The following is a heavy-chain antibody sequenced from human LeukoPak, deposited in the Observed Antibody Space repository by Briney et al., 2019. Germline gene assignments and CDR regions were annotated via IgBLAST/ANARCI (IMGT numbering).Heavy chain of an antibody. D-gene: IGHD4-17*01. CDR1: GFTFSGYE. J-gene: IGHJ4*02. CDR3: ARTTHYGDYRHY. V-gene: IGHV3-48*03. CDR2: ISSSGTTI. Sequence: HPGGSLRLSCAASGFTFSGYEMNWVRQAPGKGLEWVSFISSSGTTIYYADSVKGRFTISRDNAKNSLFLQMNSLRADDTAIYYCARTTHYGDYRHYWGQGTLVTVSS.